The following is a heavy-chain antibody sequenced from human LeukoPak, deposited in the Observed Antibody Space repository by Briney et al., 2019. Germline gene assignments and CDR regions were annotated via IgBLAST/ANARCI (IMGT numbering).Heavy chain of an antibody. CDR2: IWNDGSNK. J-gene: IGHJ4*02. V-gene: IGHV3-33*06. CDR1: GFTFSDYY. CDR3: AKEGVAVRPVGPRSMAAARRYFDY. Sequence: PGGSLRLSCAASGFTFSDYYMSWIRQAPGKGLEWVAVIWNDGSNKLYADSVRGRFAISRDNSKNTLYLQMNSLRAEDTAVYYCAKEGVAVRPVGPRSMAAARRYFDYWGQGTLVTVSS. D-gene: IGHD6-6*01.